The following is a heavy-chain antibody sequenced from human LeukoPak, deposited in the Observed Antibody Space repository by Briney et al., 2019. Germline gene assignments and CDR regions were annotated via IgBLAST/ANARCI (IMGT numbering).Heavy chain of an antibody. V-gene: IGHV1-46*01. J-gene: IGHJ1*01. Sequence: GASVQVSCKASGYTFITYYIHWVRQAPGQGLEWMGIINLSAGDTTYAQKFQGRVTMTRDMSTSTVYMELSSLRSEDTAVYYCAREGYCSGGSCYSGAHFQHWGQGTLVTVSS. CDR1: GYTFITYY. D-gene: IGHD2-15*01. CDR2: INLSAGDT. CDR3: AREGYCSGGSCYSGAHFQH.